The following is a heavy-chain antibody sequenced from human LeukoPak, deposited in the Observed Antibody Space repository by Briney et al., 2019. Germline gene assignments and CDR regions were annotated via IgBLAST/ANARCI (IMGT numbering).Heavy chain of an antibody. D-gene: IGHD5-18*01. Sequence: GGSLRLSCAASGFTFSSYSMNWVRQAPGKGLEWVSYISSSSSTIYYADSVKGRLTISRDNAKNSLYLQMNSLRAEDTGVYYCARSAFPTAMGIIYWGQGTLVTVSS. V-gene: IGHV3-48*01. CDR3: ARSAFPTAMGIIY. J-gene: IGHJ4*02. CDR2: ISSSSSTI. CDR1: GFTFSSYS.